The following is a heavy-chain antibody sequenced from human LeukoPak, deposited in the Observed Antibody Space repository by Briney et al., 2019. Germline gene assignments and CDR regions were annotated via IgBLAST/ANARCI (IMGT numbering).Heavy chain of an antibody. V-gene: IGHV4-4*07. CDR1: GGSISSYY. CDR2: IYTSGST. Sequence: PSETLSLTCTVSGGSISSYYWSWIRQPAGKGLEWIGRIYTSGSTNYNPSLKSRVTMSVDTSKNQFSLKLSSVTAADTAVYYCARGGPAYYDFWSGPYANWFDPWGQGTLVTVSS. J-gene: IGHJ5*02. D-gene: IGHD3-3*01. CDR3: ARGGPAYYDFWSGPYANWFDP.